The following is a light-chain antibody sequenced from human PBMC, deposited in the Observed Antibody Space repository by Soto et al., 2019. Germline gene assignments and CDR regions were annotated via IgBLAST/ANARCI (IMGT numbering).Light chain of an antibody. CDR1: QSVSSY. Sequence: EIVFARSPAPLSLSPVERATLSRRASQSVSSYLAWYQQKPGQAPRLLIYDASNRATGIPARFSGSGSGTDFTLTISSLEPEDFAVYYCQQRSNWPLTFGGGTKVDIK. CDR2: DAS. J-gene: IGKJ4*01. CDR3: QQRSNWPLT. V-gene: IGKV3-11*01.